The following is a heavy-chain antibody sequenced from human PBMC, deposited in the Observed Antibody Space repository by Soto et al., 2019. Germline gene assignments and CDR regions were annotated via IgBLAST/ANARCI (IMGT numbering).Heavy chain of an antibody. J-gene: IGHJ4*02. D-gene: IGHD5-12*01. CDR1: GGTFSSYA. CDR2: VIPIFGTA. V-gene: IGHV1-69*13. CDR3: AREGRDGYNEALGY. Sequence: SVKVSCKASGGTFSSYAISWVRQAPGQGLEWMGGVIPIFGTANYAQKFQGRVTITADESTSTAYMELSSLRSEDTAVYYCAREGRDGYNEALGYWGQGTLVTVSS.